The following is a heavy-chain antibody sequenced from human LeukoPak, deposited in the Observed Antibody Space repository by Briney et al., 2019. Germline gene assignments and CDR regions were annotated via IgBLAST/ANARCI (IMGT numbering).Heavy chain of an antibody. V-gene: IGHV4-59*08. CDR1: GGSISTYY. Sequence: SETLSLTCTVSGGSISTYYWSWIRQPPGKGLEWIGYIYYTGSTNYNPSLKSRVTISVDTSKNQFSLKLSSVTAADTAVYYCARHKGALWFGEPPNWFDPWGQGTLVTVSS. CDR2: IYYTGST. CDR3: ARHKGALWFGEPPNWFDP. J-gene: IGHJ5*02. D-gene: IGHD3-10*01.